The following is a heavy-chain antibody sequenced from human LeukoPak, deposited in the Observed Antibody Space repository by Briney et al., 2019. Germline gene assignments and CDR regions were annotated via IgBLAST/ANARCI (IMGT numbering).Heavy chain of an antibody. Sequence: ASVKVSCKASGYTFTGYYMHWVRQAPGQGLEWMGWISAYNGNTNYAQKLQGRVTMTTDTSTSTAYMELRSLRSDDTAVYYCAREHEGSYYNYWGQGTLVTVSS. CDR1: GYTFTGYY. V-gene: IGHV1-18*04. D-gene: IGHD1-26*01. CDR3: AREHEGSYYNY. CDR2: ISAYNGNT. J-gene: IGHJ4*02.